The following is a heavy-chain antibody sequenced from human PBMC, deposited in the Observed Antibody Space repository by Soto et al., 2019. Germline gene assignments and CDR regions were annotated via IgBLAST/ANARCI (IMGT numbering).Heavy chain of an antibody. CDR3: ARWYYYGSGRPTPGGMDV. D-gene: IGHD3-10*01. J-gene: IGHJ6*02. CDR2: ISTYTGNT. Sequence: QVHLVQSGAEVKKPGASVTVSCKASGYTFTNYDINWVRQAPGHWLEWMGWISTYTGNTNYAHKLQGRVTMTTDTATRTAYLELRSLRSDNMAGYYCARWYYYGSGRPTPGGMDVWGQGTTVTVSS. V-gene: IGHV1-18*03. CDR1: GYTFTNYD.